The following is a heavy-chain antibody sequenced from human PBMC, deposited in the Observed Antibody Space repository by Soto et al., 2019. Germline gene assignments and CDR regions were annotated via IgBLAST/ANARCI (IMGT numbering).Heavy chain of an antibody. CDR2: IYYSGST. V-gene: IGHV4-59*12. D-gene: IGHD2-2*01. Sequence: SETLSLTCTFSGCSLSSYYWSWIRQPPGKGLEWIGYIYYSGSTYYNPSLKSRVTISVDRSKNQFSLKLSSVAAADTAVYYCARVPDRWGQGTLVTVSS. J-gene: IGHJ5*02. CDR1: GCSLSSYY. CDR3: ARVPDR.